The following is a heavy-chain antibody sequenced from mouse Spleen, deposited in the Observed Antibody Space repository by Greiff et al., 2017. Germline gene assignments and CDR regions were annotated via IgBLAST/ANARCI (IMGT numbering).Heavy chain of an antibody. J-gene: IGHJ2*01. D-gene: IGHD1-1*01. CDR1: GFNIKDDY. V-gene: IGHV14-4*01. CDR2: IDPENGDT. CDR3: SSGSSLI. Sequence: VQLQQSGAELVRPGASVKLSCTASGFNIKDDYMHWVKQRPEQGLEWIGWIDPENGDTEYASKFQGKATITADTSSNTAYLQLSSLTSEDTAVYYCSSGSSLIWGQGTTLTVSS.